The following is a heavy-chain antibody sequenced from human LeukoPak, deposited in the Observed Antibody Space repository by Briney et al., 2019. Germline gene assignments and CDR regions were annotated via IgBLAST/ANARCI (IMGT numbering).Heavy chain of an antibody. CDR1: GGTFSSYA. Sequence: ASVKVSCKASGGTFSSYAISWVRQAPGQGLEWMGRIIPILGIANYAQKFQGRVTITADKSTSTAYMELSSLRSEGTAVYYCARGLNYFDYWGQGTLVTVSS. CDR3: ARGLNYFDY. V-gene: IGHV1-69*04. D-gene: IGHD3-22*01. J-gene: IGHJ4*02. CDR2: IIPILGIA.